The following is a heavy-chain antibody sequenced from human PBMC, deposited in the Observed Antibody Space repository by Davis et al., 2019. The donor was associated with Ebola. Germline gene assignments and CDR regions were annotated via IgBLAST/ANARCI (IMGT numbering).Heavy chain of an antibody. D-gene: IGHD5-18*01. J-gene: IGHJ4*02. CDR3: VPGTWI. Sequence: GESLKISCGVSGFTFSDYEMNWVRQAPGKGLAWISYISSSGDAYYADSVKGRFITSRDNARNSLDLQMNNLRVEDTAVYHCVPGTWIRGQGLLVTVSS. V-gene: IGHV3-48*03. CDR2: ISSSGDA. CDR1: GFTFSDYE.